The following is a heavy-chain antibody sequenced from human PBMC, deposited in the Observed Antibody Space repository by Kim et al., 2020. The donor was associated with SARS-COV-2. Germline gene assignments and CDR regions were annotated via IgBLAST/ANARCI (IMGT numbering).Heavy chain of an antibody. D-gene: IGHD5-12*01. CDR2: ISYDGSNK. Sequence: GGSLRLSCAASGFTFSSYGMHWVRQAPGKGLEWVPVISYDGSNKYYADSVKGRFTISRDNSKNTLYLQMNSLRAEDTAVYYCAKDYSGYVLYYYYGMDV. CDR1: GFTFSSYG. J-gene: IGHJ6*01. CDR3: AKDYSGYVLYYYYGMDV. V-gene: IGHV3-30*18.